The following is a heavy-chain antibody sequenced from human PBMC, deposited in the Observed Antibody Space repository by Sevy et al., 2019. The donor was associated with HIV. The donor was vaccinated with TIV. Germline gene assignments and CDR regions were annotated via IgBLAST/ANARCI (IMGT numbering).Heavy chain of an antibody. CDR1: GFTFSKYS. V-gene: IGHV3-23*01. Sequence: GGSLRLSCAASGFTFSKYSMSWVRQPPVKVLEWVSTLSFGCGEINHADSVKGRFTISRDNSKNSLYLQMNNLRAEDTAVYYCAREGCTKPHDYWGQGTLVTVSS. CDR3: AREGCTKPHDY. J-gene: IGHJ4*02. CDR2: LSFGCGEI. D-gene: IGHD2-8*01.